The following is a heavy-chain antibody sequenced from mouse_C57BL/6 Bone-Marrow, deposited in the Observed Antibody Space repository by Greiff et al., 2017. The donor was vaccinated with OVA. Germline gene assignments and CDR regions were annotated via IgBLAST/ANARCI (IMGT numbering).Heavy chain of an antibody. D-gene: IGHD4-1*01. V-gene: IGHV1-18*01. Sequence: VQLQQSGPELVKPGASVKIPCKASGYTFTDYNMDWVKQSHGKSLEWIGDINPNNGGTIYNQKFKGKATLTVDKSSSTAYMELRSLTSEDTAVYYGARNWDGVYFDYWGQGTTLTVSS. J-gene: IGHJ2*01. CDR3: ARNWDGVYFDY. CDR1: GYTFTDYN. CDR2: INPNNGGT.